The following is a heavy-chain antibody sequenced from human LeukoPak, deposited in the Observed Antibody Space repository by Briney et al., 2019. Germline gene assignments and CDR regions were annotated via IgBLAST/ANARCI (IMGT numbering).Heavy chain of an antibody. D-gene: IGHD2-15*01. Sequence: SETLSLTCAVYGGSFSGYYWSWIRQPPGKGLEWIGEINHSGSTNYNPSLKSRVTISVDTSKNQFSLKLSSATAADTAVYYCARVGQIGYCSGGSRSHYCYDYGMDVWGKGTTVTVSS. V-gene: IGHV4-34*01. J-gene: IGHJ6*04. CDR1: GGSFSGYY. CDR3: ARVGQIGYCSGGSRSHYCYDYGMDV. CDR2: INHSGST.